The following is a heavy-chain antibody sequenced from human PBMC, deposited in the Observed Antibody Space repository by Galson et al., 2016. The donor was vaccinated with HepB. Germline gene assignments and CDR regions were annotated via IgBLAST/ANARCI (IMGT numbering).Heavy chain of an antibody. Sequence: QSGAEVKKPGESLRISCKGSGYTFTSYWISWVRQMPGKGLEWMGWIDPSDSSTTYSPSLQGHVIISVDKSISTVYLQWTSLKASDIAMYYCARPGYSSTWVGYWGQGTLVTVSP. CDR1: GYTFTSYW. V-gene: IGHV5-10-1*01. CDR2: IDPSDSST. J-gene: IGHJ4*02. D-gene: IGHD6-13*01. CDR3: ARPGYSSTWVGY.